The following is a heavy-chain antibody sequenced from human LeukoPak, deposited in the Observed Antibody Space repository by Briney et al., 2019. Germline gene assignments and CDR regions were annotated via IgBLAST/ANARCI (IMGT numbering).Heavy chain of an antibody. CDR2: IRQDGSEK. J-gene: IGHJ4*02. CDR1: GFTFSSYW. CDR3: VRDGGVSGYDLLDY. Sequence: GGSLRLSCAASGFTFSSYWMSWVRQAPGKGLEWVANIRQDGSEKYYVDSVKGRFTISRDNAKNSLYLQMNSLRAEDTAVYYCVRDGGVSGYDLLDYWGQGTLVTVSS. D-gene: IGHD5-12*01. V-gene: IGHV3-7*01.